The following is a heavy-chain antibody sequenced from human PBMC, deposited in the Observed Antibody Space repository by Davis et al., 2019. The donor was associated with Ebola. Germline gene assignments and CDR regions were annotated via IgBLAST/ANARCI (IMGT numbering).Heavy chain of an antibody. Sequence: GESLKISCAASGFTFSSYAMSWVRQAPGKGLEWVSAISGSGISTYYADSVKGRFTISRDNSKNTLYLQMNSLRAEDTAVYYCAKAAGSIGGWYFDYWGQGTLVTVSS. CDR1: GFTFSSYA. CDR2: ISGSGIST. V-gene: IGHV3-23*01. J-gene: IGHJ4*02. D-gene: IGHD1-26*01. CDR3: AKAAGSIGGWYFDY.